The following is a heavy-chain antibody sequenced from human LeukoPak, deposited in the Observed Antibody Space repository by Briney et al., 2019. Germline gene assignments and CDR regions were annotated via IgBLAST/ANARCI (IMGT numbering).Heavy chain of an antibody. CDR3: AKPSLPLYYYDSSGYYQFDY. CDR2: ISGSGGST. Sequence: GGSLRLSCAASGFTFSSYAMSWVSQAPGKGLAWVSAISGSGGSTYYADSVKGRFTISRDNSKNTLYLQMNSLRAEDTAVYYCAKPSLPLYYYDSSGYYQFDYWGQGTLVTVSS. CDR1: GFTFSSYA. V-gene: IGHV3-23*01. D-gene: IGHD3-22*01. J-gene: IGHJ4*02.